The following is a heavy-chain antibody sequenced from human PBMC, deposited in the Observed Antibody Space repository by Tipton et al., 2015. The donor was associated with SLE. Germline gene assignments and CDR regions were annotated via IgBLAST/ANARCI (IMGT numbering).Heavy chain of an antibody. D-gene: IGHD6-13*01. V-gene: IGHV3-53*04. CDR1: GFTVSSNY. CDR2: IYSGGST. J-gene: IGHJ2*01. Sequence: SLRLSCAASGFTVSSNYMSWVRPAPGKGLEWVSVIYSGGSTYYADSVKGRFTISRHNSKNTLYLQMNSLRAEDTAVYYCAREGSAAGRYFDLWGRGTLVTVSS. CDR3: AREGSAAGRYFDL.